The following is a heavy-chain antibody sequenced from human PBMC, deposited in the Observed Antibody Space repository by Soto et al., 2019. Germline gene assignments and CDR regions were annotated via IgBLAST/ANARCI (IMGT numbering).Heavy chain of an antibody. CDR3: ARVHCGGDCRPGEWFYYYGMDV. CDR2: INPKSGGT. D-gene: IGHD2-21*01. Sequence: ASVKVSCKATGYTFSGYYIHWVRRAPGQGLEWLGRINPKSGGTDYAQNFQGRVTITRDTSIITVYMELSSLMSDDTAVYYCARVHCGGDCRPGEWFYYYGMDVWGQGTTVTVSS. V-gene: IGHV1-2*06. J-gene: IGHJ6*02. CDR1: GYTFSGYY.